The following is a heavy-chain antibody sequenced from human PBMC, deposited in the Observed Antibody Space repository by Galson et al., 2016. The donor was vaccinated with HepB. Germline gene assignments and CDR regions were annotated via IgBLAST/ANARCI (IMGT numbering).Heavy chain of an antibody. Sequence: SLRLSCAASRFTFSSYAFHWVRRAPGKGLEWVAVISSDGSSKYYADSVKGRFTISRDTSKDTLFLQMDSLRAEDTAVYYCARAGFYGSGIYHHYAMDVWGQGTTVTVSS. J-gene: IGHJ6*02. CDR1: RFTFSSYA. D-gene: IGHD3-10*01. V-gene: IGHV3-30-3*01. CDR3: ARAGFYGSGIYHHYAMDV. CDR2: ISSDGSSK.